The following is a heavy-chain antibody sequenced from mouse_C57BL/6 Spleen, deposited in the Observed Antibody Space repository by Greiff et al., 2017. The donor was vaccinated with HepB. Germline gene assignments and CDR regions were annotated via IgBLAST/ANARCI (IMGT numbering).Heavy chain of an antibody. CDR2: IYPRSGNT. V-gene: IGHV1-81*01. J-gene: IGHJ4*01. Sequence: VQLVESGAELARPGASVKLSCKASGYTFTSYGISWVKQRTGQGLEWIGEIYPRSGNTYYNEKFKGKATLTADKSSSTAYMELRSLTSEDSAVYFCARRGGLDYYGSSYDAMDYWGQGTSVTVSS. CDR3: ARRGGLDYYGSSYDAMDY. D-gene: IGHD1-1*01. CDR1: GYTFTSYG.